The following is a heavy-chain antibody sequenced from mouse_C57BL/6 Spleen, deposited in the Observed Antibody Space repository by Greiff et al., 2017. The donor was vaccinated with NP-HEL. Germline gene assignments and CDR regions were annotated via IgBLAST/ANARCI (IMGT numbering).Heavy chain of an antibody. CDR3: ARYSYYDYEGYAMDY. V-gene: IGHV1-82*01. D-gene: IGHD2-4*01. CDR1: GYAFSSSW. CDR2: IYPGDGDT. Sequence: QVQLKESGPELVKPGASVEISCKASGYAFSSSWMNWVKQRPGKGLEWIGRIYPGDGDTNYNGKFKGKATLTADKSSSTAYMQLSSLTSEDSAVYFCARYSYYDYEGYAMDYWGQGTSVTVSS. J-gene: IGHJ4*01.